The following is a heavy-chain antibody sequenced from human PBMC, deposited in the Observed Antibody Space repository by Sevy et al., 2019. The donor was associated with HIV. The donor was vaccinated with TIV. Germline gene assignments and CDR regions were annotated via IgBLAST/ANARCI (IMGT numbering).Heavy chain of an antibody. Sequence: GGSLRLSCAASGFTFDDYAMHWVRQAPGKGLEWVSGISWNSGSIGYADSVKGRFTISRDNAKNSLYLQMNSLRAEDTALYYCAKGLYCSSTSCYKDTLFDYWGQGTLVTVSS. J-gene: IGHJ4*02. V-gene: IGHV3-9*01. CDR1: GFTFDDYA. CDR2: ISWNSGSI. CDR3: AKGLYCSSTSCYKDTLFDY. D-gene: IGHD2-2*02.